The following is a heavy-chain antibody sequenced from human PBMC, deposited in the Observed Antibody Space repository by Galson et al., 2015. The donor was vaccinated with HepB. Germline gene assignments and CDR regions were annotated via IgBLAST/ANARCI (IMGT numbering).Heavy chain of an antibody. Sequence: LRLSCATSGFTYDSCAMSWVRQAPGKGLEWVSAITASGSTTYYADSVKGRFTISRDNSKNTMSLQMNSLSADDTAIYYCAKGRRSGLAVAGVDYWGQGTLVTVSS. D-gene: IGHD6-19*01. CDR3: AKGRRSGLAVAGVDY. CDR1: GFTYDSCA. J-gene: IGHJ4*02. V-gene: IGHV3-23*01. CDR2: ITASGSTT.